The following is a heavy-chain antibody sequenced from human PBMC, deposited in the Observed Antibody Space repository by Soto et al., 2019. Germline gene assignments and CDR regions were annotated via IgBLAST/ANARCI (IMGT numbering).Heavy chain of an antibody. D-gene: IGHD3-22*01. CDR2: IRNRGNSYTT. V-gene: IGHV3-72*01. CDR1: GFTFRDRY. J-gene: IGHJ4*02. Sequence: EVQLVESGGGLVQPGGSLRLSCAASGFTFRDRYMEWVRQAPGKGLEWVGRIRNRGNSYTTEYAASVKGRFTISRDDSHNSLYLQMNNLKTEDTAVYYCTTSGGYYDSSPDYWGQGTLVTVSS. CDR3: TTSGGYYDSSPDY.